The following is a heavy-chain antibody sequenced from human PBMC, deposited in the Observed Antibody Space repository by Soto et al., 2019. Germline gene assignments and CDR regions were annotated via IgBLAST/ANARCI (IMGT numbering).Heavy chain of an antibody. CDR2: IIPIFGTA. CDR3: ARPTFVSSGYYYSGWFAP. CDR1: GGTFSSYA. J-gene: IGHJ5*02. V-gene: IGHV1-69*06. Sequence: QVQLVQSGAEVKKPGSSVKVSCKASGGTFSSYAISWVRQAPGQGLEWMGGIIPIFGTANYAQKFQGRVTITADKPTSTAYMELSSLRSEDTAVYYCARPTFVSSGYYYSGWFAPWGQGTLVTVSS. D-gene: IGHD3-22*01.